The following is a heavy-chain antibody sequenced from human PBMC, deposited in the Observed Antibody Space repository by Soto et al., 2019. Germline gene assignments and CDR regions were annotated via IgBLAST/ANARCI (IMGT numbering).Heavy chain of an antibody. V-gene: IGHV3-66*01. CDR1: GFTVSSNY. CDR3: AREGYSYAPGYYYMDV. CDR2: IYSGGST. D-gene: IGHD5-18*01. Sequence: GGSLRLSCAASGFTVSSNYMSWVRQAPGKGLEWVSVIYSGGSTYYADSVKGRFTISRDNSENTLYLQMNSLRAEDTAVYYCAREGYSYAPGYYYMDVWGKGTTVTVSS. J-gene: IGHJ6*03.